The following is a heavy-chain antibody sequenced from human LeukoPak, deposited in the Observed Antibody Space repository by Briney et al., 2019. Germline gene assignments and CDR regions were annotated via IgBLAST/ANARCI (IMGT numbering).Heavy chain of an antibody. CDR1: GGSISSYY. V-gene: IGHV4-59*08. D-gene: IGHD3-10*01. CDR2: IYYSGST. CDR3: ARLRGVFDY. Sequence: SSETLSLTCTVSGGSISSYYWSWIRQPPGKGLEWIGYIYYSGSTNYNPSLKSRVTISVDTSKNQFSLKLSSVTAADTAVYYCARLRGVFDYWGQGTLVTVSS. J-gene: IGHJ4*02.